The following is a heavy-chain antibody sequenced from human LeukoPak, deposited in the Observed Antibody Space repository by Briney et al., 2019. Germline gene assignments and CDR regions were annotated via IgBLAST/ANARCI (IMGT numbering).Heavy chain of an antibody. CDR1: GGTFSSYA. Sequence: SVKVSCKASGGTFSSYAISWVRQAPGQGLEWMRRIIPILGIANYAQKFQGRVTITADKSTSTAYMELSSLRSEDTAVYYCARDTSIAVAGIIVRPKPFDYWGQGTLVTVSS. J-gene: IGHJ4*02. CDR3: ARDTSIAVAGIIVRPKPFDY. V-gene: IGHV1-69*04. CDR2: IIPILGIA. D-gene: IGHD6-19*01.